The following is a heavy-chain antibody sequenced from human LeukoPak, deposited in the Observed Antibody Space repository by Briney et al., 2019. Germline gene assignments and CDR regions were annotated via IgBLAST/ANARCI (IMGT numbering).Heavy chain of an antibody. CDR2: INHSGST. J-gene: IGHJ4*02. CDR3: ERRYDSSRSPLND. V-gene: IGHV4-34*01. Sequence: SETLSLTCAVYGGSFSGYYWSWIRQPPGKGLEWIGEINHSGSTNYNPSLKSRVTISVDTSKNPFSLKVPSLTAADTAVYSCERRYDSSRSPLNDWGRGNLITVAS. D-gene: IGHD3-10*01. CDR1: GGSFSGYY.